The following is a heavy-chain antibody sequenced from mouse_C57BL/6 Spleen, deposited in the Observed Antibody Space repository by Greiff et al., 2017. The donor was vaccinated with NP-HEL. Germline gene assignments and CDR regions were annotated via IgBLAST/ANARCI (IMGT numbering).Heavy chain of an antibody. CDR2: IDPSDSYT. CDR3: ARTAQATLFDY. Sequence: QVQLQQPGAELVKPGASVKLSCKASGYTFTSYWMQWVKQRPGQGLEWIGEIDPSDSYTNYNQKFKGKATLTVDTSSSTAYMQLSSLTSEDSAVYYCARTAQATLFDYWGQGTTLTVSS. CDR1: GYTFTSYW. J-gene: IGHJ2*01. V-gene: IGHV1-50*01. D-gene: IGHD3-2*02.